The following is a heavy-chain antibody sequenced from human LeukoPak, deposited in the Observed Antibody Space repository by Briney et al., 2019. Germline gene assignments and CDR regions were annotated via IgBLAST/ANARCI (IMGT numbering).Heavy chain of an antibody. V-gene: IGHV3-20*01. CDR2: INWNGGNT. CDR1: GFTFDDYG. J-gene: IGHJ3*02. Sequence: PGGSLRLSCAASGFTFDDYGMNWVRQAPGKGLEWVSGINWNGGNTGYADSVKGRFTISRDNAKNSLYLQMNSLRAEDTALYHCARKMRQSSGYNDAFDIWGQGTMVTVSS. D-gene: IGHD3-22*01. CDR3: ARKMRQSSGYNDAFDI.